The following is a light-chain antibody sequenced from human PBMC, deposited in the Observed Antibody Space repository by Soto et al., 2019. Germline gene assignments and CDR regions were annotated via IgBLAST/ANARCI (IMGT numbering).Light chain of an antibody. V-gene: IGLV2-14*01. CDR1: SSDVGGYNY. CDR3: SSFTSRSTQV. Sequence: QSALTQPASVSGSLGQSITISCTGTSSDVGGYNYVSWYQQHPGKVPKLIIYEVNNRPSGVSNRFSGSKSANTASLTISGLQADDEADYYCSSFTSRSTQVFGGGTKLT. CDR2: EVN. J-gene: IGLJ3*02.